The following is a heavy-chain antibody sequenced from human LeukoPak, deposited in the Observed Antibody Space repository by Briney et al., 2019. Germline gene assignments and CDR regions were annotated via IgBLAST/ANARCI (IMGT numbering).Heavy chain of an antibody. J-gene: IGHJ6*03. CDR3: ARVGIVVVPAAMIWYYYYYMDV. D-gene: IGHD2-2*01. CDR1: GFTFSSYW. Sequence: GGSLRLSCAASGFTFSSYWMSWVRQAPGKGLEWVANIKQDGSEKYYVDSVKGRFTISRDNAKNSLYLQMNSLRAEDTAVYYCARVGIVVVPAAMIWYYYYYMDVWGKGITVTVSS. CDR2: IKQDGSEK. V-gene: IGHV3-7*01.